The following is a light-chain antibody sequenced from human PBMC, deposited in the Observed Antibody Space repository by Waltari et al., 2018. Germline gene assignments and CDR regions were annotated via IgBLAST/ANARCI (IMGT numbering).Light chain of an antibody. V-gene: IGKV1-39*01. Sequence: DIQMTQSPSSLSASVGDRVTIACRASQNIDNSLSWYHQKPGEAPRLLIFSASSPHSGVPSRFTGSGSVTDFALTIGGLQPEDSGIYYCQQSYNDPTTFGQGTRVQV. J-gene: IGKJ1*01. CDR2: SAS. CDR1: QNIDNS. CDR3: QQSYNDPTT.